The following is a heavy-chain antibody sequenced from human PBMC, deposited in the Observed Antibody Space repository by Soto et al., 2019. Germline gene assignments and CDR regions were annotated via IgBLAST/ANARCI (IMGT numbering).Heavy chain of an antibody. CDR2: INPNGGGT. J-gene: IGHJ4*02. CDR3: ARTHYSSSWYN. D-gene: IGHD6-13*01. V-gene: IGHV1-2*02. CDR1: GYTFTAYY. Sequence: QEQLVQSGAEVKKPGASVKVSCRASGYTFTAYYVHWVRQAPGQGLEWIGWINPNGGGTNYAQRFRGRVTMTRDTSISTAYMELSRLKSDDTAVYYCARTHYSSSWYNWGQGTLVTVSS.